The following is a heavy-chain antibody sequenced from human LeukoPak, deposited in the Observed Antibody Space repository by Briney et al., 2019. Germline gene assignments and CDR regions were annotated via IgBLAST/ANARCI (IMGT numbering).Heavy chain of an antibody. J-gene: IGHJ5*02. CDR3: ARDRPHNWFDP. CDR1: GFTFSSFSSYW. Sequence: GGTLRLSCAASGFTFSSFSSYWMHWVRQAPGKGLVCVSGIQADGSTADYADFVKGRFTISRDNAKNTLYLQMNSLRAEDTAVYYCARDRPHNWFDPWGQGTLVTVSS. CDR2: IQADGSTA. V-gene: IGHV3-74*01.